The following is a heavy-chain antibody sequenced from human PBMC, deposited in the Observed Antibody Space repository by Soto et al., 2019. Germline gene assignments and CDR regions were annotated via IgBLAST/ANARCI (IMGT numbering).Heavy chain of an antibody. D-gene: IGHD6-13*01. CDR2: IKQDGSEK. J-gene: IGHJ3*02. CDR3: ARYSSSWYLAFDI. V-gene: IGHV3-7*01. CDR1: GFTFSRYW. Sequence: GGSLRLSCAASGFTFSRYWMSWVRQAPGKGLEWVANIKQDGSEKYYVESVKGRFTISRDNAKNSVYLQMNSLRAEDTAVYYCARYSSSWYLAFDIWGQGTMVTVSS.